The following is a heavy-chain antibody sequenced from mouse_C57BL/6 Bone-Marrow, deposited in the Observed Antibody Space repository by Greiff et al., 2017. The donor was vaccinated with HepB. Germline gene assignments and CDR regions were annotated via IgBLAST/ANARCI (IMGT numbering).Heavy chain of an antibody. CDR3: ARWGGMAGDYDPYYYAMDY. CDR2: IYPGDGDT. Sequence: QVQLQQSGAELVKPGASVKISCKASGYAFSSYWMNWVKQRPGKGLEWIGQIYPGDGDTNYNGKFKGKATLTADKSSSTAYMQLSSLTSEDSAVYFCARWGGMAGDYDPYYYAMDYWGQGTSVTVSS. CDR1: GYAFSSYW. V-gene: IGHV1-80*01. J-gene: IGHJ4*01. D-gene: IGHD2-4*01.